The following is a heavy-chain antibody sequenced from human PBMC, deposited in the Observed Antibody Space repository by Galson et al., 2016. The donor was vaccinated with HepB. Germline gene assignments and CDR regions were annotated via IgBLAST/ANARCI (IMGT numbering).Heavy chain of an antibody. V-gene: IGHV3-43*01. J-gene: IGHJ4*02. Sequence: SLRLSCAASGFTFDDYTMHWVRQAPGKGLEWVSLISWDGGSTHSADSVKGRFTISRDNSKNSLCLQMNSLTTEDTAFYYCVKEEYSRSSAGGYFDSWGQGTLVTVSS. CDR2: ISWDGGST. CDR1: GFTFDDYT. CDR3: VKEEYSRSSAGGYFDS. D-gene: IGHD6-6*01.